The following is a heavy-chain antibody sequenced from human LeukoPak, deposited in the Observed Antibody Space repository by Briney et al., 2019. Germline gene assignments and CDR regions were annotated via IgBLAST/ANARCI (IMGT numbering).Heavy chain of an antibody. CDR3: AKDLGGSGSWYYFDY. CDR1: GFTFDDDA. CDR2: ISWNSGSI. D-gene: IGHD3-10*01. Sequence: GRSLRVSCAASGFTFDDDAMHCVRQAPGKGLEWVSGISWNSGSIGYADSVKGRFTISRDNAKNSLYLQMNSLRAEDTALYYCAKDLGGSGSWYYFDYWGQGTLVTVSS. V-gene: IGHV3-9*01. J-gene: IGHJ4*02.